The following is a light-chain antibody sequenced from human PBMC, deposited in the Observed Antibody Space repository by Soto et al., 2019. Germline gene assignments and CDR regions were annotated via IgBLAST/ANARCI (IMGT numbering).Light chain of an antibody. Sequence: DIKMNMSPSTLSAHVGDRVTITCRASQTLNSLLAWYQQKPGRAPKLLIYDASTLESGVPSRFSGSGSGTEFTLTISSLQTDDFATYYCQQYNSYSEAFGHGTKVDI. CDR1: QTLNSL. CDR2: DAS. J-gene: IGKJ1*01. CDR3: QQYNSYSEA. V-gene: IGKV1-5*01.